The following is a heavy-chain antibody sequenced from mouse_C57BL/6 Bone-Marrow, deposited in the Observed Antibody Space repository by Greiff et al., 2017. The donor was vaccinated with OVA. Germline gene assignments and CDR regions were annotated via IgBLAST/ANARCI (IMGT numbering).Heavy chain of an antibody. J-gene: IGHJ3*01. V-gene: IGHV1-69*01. CDR1: GYTFTSYW. CDR3: ARDGYYPAWFAY. CDR2: LDPSDSYT. D-gene: IGHD2-3*01. Sequence: VQLQQPGAELVMPGASVKLSCKASGYTFTSYWMHWVKQRPGQGLEWIGELDPSDSYTNYNQKFKGKSTLTVDKSSSTAYMQLSSLTSEDSAVEYCARDGYYPAWFAYWGQGTLVTVSA.